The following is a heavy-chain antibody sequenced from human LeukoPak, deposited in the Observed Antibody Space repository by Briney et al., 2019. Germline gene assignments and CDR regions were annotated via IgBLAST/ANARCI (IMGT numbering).Heavy chain of an antibody. Sequence: PGRSLRLSCTVSGFTFTDHAMHWVRQAPGQGLEWVAAISWNSGDIGYADAVKGRFTISRDNAKNSLFLQMNSLKVDDTAFYYCARDSDENWGLSDFDSWGRGTLVTVSS. CDR3: ARDSDENWGLSDFDS. CDR2: ISWNSGDI. D-gene: IGHD7-27*01. CDR1: GFTFTDHA. J-gene: IGHJ4*02. V-gene: IGHV3-9*01.